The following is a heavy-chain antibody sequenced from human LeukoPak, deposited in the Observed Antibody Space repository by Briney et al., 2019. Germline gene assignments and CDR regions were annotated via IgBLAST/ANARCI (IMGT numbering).Heavy chain of an antibody. J-gene: IGHJ5*02. CDR3: ARDWLRFRLLNNWFDP. CDR2: IKQDGSEK. V-gene: IGHV3-7*03. Sequence: GSLRLSCAASGFTFSSYWMSWVRQAPGKGLEWVANIKQDGSEKYYVDSVKGRFTISRDNAKNSLYLQMNSLRAEDTAVYYCARDWLRFRLLNNWFDPWGQGTLVTVSS. CDR1: GFTFSSYW. D-gene: IGHD5-12*01.